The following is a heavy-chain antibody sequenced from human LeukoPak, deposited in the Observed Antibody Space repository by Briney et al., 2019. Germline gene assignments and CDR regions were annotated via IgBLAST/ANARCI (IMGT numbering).Heavy chain of an antibody. J-gene: IGHJ6*03. CDR2: VYPGDSDT. Sequence: GESLKISCKGSGYSFTSYWIGWVRQMPGKGLEWMGIVYPGDSDTRYSPSFQGQVTISADKSISTAYLQWSSLKASDTAMYYCARHGYSSSWYSLYGYYYMDVWGKGTTVTISS. CDR3: ARHGYSSSWYSLYGYYYMDV. D-gene: IGHD6-13*01. CDR1: GYSFTSYW. V-gene: IGHV5-51*01.